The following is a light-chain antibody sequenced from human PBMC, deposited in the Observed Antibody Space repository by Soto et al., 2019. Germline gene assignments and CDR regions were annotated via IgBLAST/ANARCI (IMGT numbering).Light chain of an antibody. CDR3: QQYGNSPIT. J-gene: IGKJ5*01. CDR2: GTS. V-gene: IGKV3-20*01. CDR1: QSVSSIY. Sequence: EMVLTESPGTLSLSPGERATLSCRASQSVSSIYLAWYQQKPGQAPRLLIYGTSSRATGIPDRFSGSGSGTDFTLTVSRPEPEDFAVYYCQQYGNSPITFGQGTRLEIK.